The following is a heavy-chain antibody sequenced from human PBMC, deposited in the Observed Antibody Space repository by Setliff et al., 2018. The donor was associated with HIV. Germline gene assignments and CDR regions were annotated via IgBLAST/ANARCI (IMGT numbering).Heavy chain of an antibody. V-gene: IGHV4-39*01. D-gene: IGHD3-9*01. Sequence: SETLSLTCTVSGGSISSTSYSWGWIRQPPGTGLEWIGSISSSGNTYYTPSPKSRVTTTVDTPKNQFSLKLNSVTAADTAVYYCAKTIGRYFDIFDNWGQGTLVTVSS. CDR2: ISSSGNT. CDR3: AKTIGRYFDIFDN. J-gene: IGHJ4*02. CDR1: GGSISSTSYS.